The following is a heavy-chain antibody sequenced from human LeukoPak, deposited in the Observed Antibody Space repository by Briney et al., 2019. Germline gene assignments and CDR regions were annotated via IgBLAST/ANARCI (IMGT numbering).Heavy chain of an antibody. D-gene: IGHD3-16*01. CDR2: IYSGGST. Sequence: GGSLRLSCAASGFTVSSNYMSWVRQAPGKGLEWVSVIYSGGSTYYADSVKGRFTISRDNPKNTLYLQMNSLRAEDTAVYYCARAYDYVWGSFGYWGQGTLVTVSS. CDR1: GFTVSSNY. CDR3: ARAYDYVWGSFGY. J-gene: IGHJ4*02. V-gene: IGHV3-66*02.